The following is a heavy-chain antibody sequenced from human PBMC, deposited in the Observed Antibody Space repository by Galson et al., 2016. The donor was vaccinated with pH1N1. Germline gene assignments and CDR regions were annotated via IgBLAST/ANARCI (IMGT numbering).Heavy chain of an antibody. CDR3: ARFLYGDYSNWFDP. CDR1: GFSLSTRGVT. CDR2: IYWNDDK. J-gene: IGHJ5*02. V-gene: IGHV2-5*01. Sequence: PALVKPTQTLTLPCTFSGFSLSTRGVTVGWIRQPPGKALEWLALIYWNDDKRYSPSLKSRLTIIKDTSKNQVVLTMTNMDPVDTATYYCARFLYGDYSNWFDPWGQGTLVTVSS. D-gene: IGHD4-17*01.